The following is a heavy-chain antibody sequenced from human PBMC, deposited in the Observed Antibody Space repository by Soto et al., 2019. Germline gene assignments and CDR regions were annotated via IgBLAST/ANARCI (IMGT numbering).Heavy chain of an antibody. CDR2: VWYDGNTK. CDR1: GFTFSSYG. D-gene: IGHD1-26*01. V-gene: IGHV3-33*01. J-gene: IGHJ6*02. Sequence: QVQLVESGGGVVQPGRSLRLSCAASGFTFSSYGMHWVRQAPGKGLEWVADVWYDGNTKYYADSVKGRFTISRDNSKNTLYLQMSSLRAEDTAVYYCARDEQSELPDAPPHYYYGLNVWGQGTTVTVSS. CDR3: ARDEQSELPDAPPHYYYGLNV.